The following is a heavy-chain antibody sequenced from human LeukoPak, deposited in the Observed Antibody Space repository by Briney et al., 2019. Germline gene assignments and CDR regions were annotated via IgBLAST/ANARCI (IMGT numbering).Heavy chain of an antibody. CDR1: VYTFTSYD. V-gene: IGHV1-8*01. Sequence: GPSEKVSCKASVYTFTSYDINWVRQATGQGLEWMGWMNPNSGNTGYAQKFQGRVTMTRNTSISTAYMELSSLRSEDTAVYYCARGGPRWLQLKPFDYWGQGTLVTVSS. CDR2: MNPNSGNT. J-gene: IGHJ4*02. CDR3: ARGGPRWLQLKPFDY. D-gene: IGHD5-24*01.